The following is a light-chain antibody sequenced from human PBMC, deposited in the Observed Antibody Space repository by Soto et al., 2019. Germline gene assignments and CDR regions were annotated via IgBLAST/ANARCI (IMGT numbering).Light chain of an antibody. V-gene: IGKV1-39*01. Sequence: DIQMTQFPSSLSASVGDRVTITCRASQTISTYLNWYQQQSGKAPKLLIYSASTLQSGVPSRFSGSGSGTDFPLTISNLQPEDFATYHCQQSFSTPLTFGQGTKVEIK. CDR3: QQSFSTPLT. CDR1: QTISTY. J-gene: IGKJ1*01. CDR2: SAS.